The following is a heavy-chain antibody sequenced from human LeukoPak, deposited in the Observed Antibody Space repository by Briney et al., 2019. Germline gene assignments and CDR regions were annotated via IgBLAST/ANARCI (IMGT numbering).Heavy chain of an antibody. CDR1: GFTFSNYD. V-gene: IGHV3-48*01. J-gene: IGHJ4*02. CDR3: AKAMPDMAYFDY. CDR2: IFSTSGVT. D-gene: IGHD5-18*01. Sequence: GGSLRLSCAASGFTFSNYDMSWLRQAPGKGLEWLSFIFSTSGVTWYADSVKGRSTISRDNAKNSLSLQMNSLRAEDTAVYYCAKAMPDMAYFDYWGQGTLVTVSS.